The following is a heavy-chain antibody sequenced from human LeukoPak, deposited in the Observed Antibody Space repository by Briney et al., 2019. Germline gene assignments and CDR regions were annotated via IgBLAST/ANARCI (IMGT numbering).Heavy chain of an antibody. CDR2: ISSSSSYI. CDR3: ASTVSGWYYYFDY. J-gene: IGHJ4*02. CDR1: GFTFSSYS. D-gene: IGHD6-19*01. V-gene: IGHV3-21*01. Sequence: PGGSLRLSCAASGFTFSSYSMNWVRQAPGKGLEWVSSISSSSSYIYYADSVKGRFTISRDNAKNSLYLQMNSLRAEDTAVYYCASTVSGWYYYFDYWGQGTLVTVSS.